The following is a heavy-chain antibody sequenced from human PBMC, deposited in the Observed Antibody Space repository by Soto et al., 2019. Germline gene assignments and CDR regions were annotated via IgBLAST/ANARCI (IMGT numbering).Heavy chain of an antibody. J-gene: IGHJ5*01. Sequence: SSETLSLTCTVSGGSISHYYWSWIRQPPGKGLEWIAYIYYNGTTNSNPSLKGRVTISLDMSKSQFSLKLTSVTAADTAVYYCTRGQWALDSWAQGTLVTVSS. D-gene: IGHD1-26*01. CDR1: GGSISHYY. CDR2: IYYNGTT. V-gene: IGHV4-59*01. CDR3: TRGQWALDS.